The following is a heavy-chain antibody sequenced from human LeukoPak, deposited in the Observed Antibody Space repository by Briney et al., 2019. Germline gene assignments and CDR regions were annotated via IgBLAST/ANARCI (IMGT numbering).Heavy chain of an antibody. V-gene: IGHV4-39*07. D-gene: IGHD2-21*02. CDR2: IYYSGST. J-gene: IGHJ6*03. CDR3: ARLAKEVTAIQLSYYYYMDV. Sequence: SETLSLTCTVSGGSISSSSYYWGWIRQPPGKGLEWIGSIYYSGSTYYNPSLKSRVTISVDTSKNQFSLKLSSVTAADTAVYYCARLAKEVTAIQLSYYYYMDVWGKGTTVTISS. CDR1: GGSISSSSYY.